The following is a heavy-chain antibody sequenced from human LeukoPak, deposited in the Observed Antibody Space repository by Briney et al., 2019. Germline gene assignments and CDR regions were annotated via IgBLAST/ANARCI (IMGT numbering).Heavy chain of an antibody. J-gene: IGHJ4*02. Sequence: PGRSLRLSCAASGFTFSSYGMHWVRQAPGKGLEWVAVIWYDGSNKYYADSVKGRFTISRDNSKNTLYLQMNSLRAEDTAVYYCARDSYYDILTGYYYWGQGTLVTVSS. CDR2: IWYDGSNK. CDR3: ARDSYYDILTGYYY. V-gene: IGHV3-33*01. D-gene: IGHD3-9*01. CDR1: GFTFSSYG.